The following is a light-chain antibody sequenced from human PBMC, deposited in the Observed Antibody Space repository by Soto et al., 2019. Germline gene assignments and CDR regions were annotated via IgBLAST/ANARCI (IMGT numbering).Light chain of an antibody. J-gene: IGLJ1*01. CDR3: CSYAGSYSYV. CDR2: DVS. CDR1: SSDVGGYNY. V-gene: IGLV2-11*01. Sequence: QSALTQPRSVSGSPXQSVTISXTGTSSDVGGYNYVSWYQQHPGKAPKLMIYDVSKRPSGVPDRFSGSKSGNTASLTISGLQAEDEADYYCCSYAGSYSYVFGTGTKLTVL.